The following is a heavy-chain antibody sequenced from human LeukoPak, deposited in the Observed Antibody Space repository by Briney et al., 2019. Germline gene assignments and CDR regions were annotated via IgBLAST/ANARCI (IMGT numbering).Heavy chain of an antibody. V-gene: IGHV3-23*01. Sequence: GGSLRLSCAASGFTFSNYGMSWVRQAPGKGLEWVSAISGSGGSTYYADSVKGRLTISRDNSKNTLYLQMNSLRAEDTAVYYCAKDPYYDSSGYFDYWGQGTLVTVSS. J-gene: IGHJ4*02. CDR3: AKDPYYDSSGYFDY. D-gene: IGHD3-22*01. CDR2: ISGSGGST. CDR1: GFTFSNYG.